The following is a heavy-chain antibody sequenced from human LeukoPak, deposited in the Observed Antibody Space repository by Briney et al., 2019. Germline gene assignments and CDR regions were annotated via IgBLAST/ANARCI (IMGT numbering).Heavy chain of an antibody. CDR2: INPSGGST. Sequence: GASVKVSCMASGYTFTSYYMHWVRQAPGQGLEWMGIINPSGGSTSYAQKFQGRVTMTRDTSTSTVYMELSSLRSEDTAVYYCARGGLVLLWFGELGIDWFDPWGQGTLVTVSS. CDR1: GYTFTSYY. CDR3: ARGGLVLLWFGELGIDWFDP. V-gene: IGHV1-46*01. D-gene: IGHD3-10*01. J-gene: IGHJ5*02.